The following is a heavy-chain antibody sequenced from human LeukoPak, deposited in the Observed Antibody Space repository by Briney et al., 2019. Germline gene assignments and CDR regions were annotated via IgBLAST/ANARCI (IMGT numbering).Heavy chain of an antibody. D-gene: IGHD5/OR15-5a*01. Sequence: SETLSLTCTVSGGSISSYYWSWIRQPPGKGLEWIGYIYYSGSTNYNPYLKSRVTISVDTSKNQFSLKLSSVTAADTAVYYCASLPRAWGQGTLVTVSS. CDR2: IYYSGST. V-gene: IGHV4-59*01. J-gene: IGHJ5*02. CDR3: ASLPRA. CDR1: GGSISSYY.